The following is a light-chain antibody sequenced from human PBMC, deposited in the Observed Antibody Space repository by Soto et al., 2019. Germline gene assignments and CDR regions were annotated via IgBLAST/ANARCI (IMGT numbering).Light chain of an antibody. CDR2: GAS. CDR3: QQYGSSSIT. J-gene: IGKJ5*01. V-gene: IGKV3-20*01. CDR1: QSVSSSY. Sequence: IVLTQSPGTLSLSPWERATLSCRASQSVSSSYLAWYQQKPGQAPRLLIYGASSRATGIPDRFSGSGSGTDFTLTISRLEPEDFAVYYCQQYGSSSITFGQGTHWRL.